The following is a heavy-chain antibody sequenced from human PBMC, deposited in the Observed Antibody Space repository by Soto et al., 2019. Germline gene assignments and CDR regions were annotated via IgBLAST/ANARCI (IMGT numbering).Heavy chain of an antibody. Sequence: PSETLSLTCAVSGGSISSSNWWSWVRQPPGKGLEWIGEIYHSGSTNYNPSLKSRVTISVDKSKNQFSLKLSSVTAADTAVYYCARAEGYCSSTSCYPVDYWGQGTLVTVSS. CDR3: ARAEGYCSSTSCYPVDY. J-gene: IGHJ4*02. CDR1: GGSISSSNW. V-gene: IGHV4-4*02. CDR2: IYHSGST. D-gene: IGHD2-2*01.